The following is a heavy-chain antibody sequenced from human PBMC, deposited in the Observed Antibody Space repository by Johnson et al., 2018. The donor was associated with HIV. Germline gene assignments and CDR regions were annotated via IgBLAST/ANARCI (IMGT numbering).Heavy chain of an antibody. Sequence: VQLVESGGGLVQPGGSLRLSCAASGFTFSSYWMSWVRQAPGKGLEWVANIKQDGSEQYYVDSVQGRFTISRDNAKNSLYLQMNSLRAEDTAVYYCAREGYYNFWSGDAFDIWGQGTMVTVSS. CDR3: AREGYYNFWSGDAFDI. CDR2: IKQDGSEQ. V-gene: IGHV3-7*01. J-gene: IGHJ3*02. D-gene: IGHD3-3*01. CDR1: GFTFSSYW.